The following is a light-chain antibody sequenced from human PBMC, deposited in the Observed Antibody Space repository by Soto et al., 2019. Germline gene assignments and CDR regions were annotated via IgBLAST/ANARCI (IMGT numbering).Light chain of an antibody. V-gene: IGKV2-30*01. CDR2: KVS. Sequence: DVLMSQYKLSLPGSLEQPASISCRSSQSLGYSGGNTYWNWVQQRPGQSPRRLIYKVSNRDSGVPDRFSGSGSGTDFTLKISRVAADDVGVYYCMQATHWPTFGQGSKVDIK. CDR1: QSLGYSGGNTY. CDR3: MQATHWPT. J-gene: IGKJ1*01.